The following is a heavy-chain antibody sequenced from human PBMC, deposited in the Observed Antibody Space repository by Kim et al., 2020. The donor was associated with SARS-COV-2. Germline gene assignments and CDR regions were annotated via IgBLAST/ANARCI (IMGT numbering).Heavy chain of an antibody. Sequence: GGSLRLSCAASGFTFSSYSMSWVRQAPGKGLEWVASIRRSTDTTVYADSVKGRFTISRDNSKNTLFLQMNNLRAEDTAVYYCSTHKNDWDFDYWCQGTMV. CDR2: IRRSTDTT. CDR1: GFTFSSYS. D-gene: IGHD3-9*01. CDR3: STHKNDWDFDY. V-gene: IGHV3-23*01. J-gene: IGHJ4*02.